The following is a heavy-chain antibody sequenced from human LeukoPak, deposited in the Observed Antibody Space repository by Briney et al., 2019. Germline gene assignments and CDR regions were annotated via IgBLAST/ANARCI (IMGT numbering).Heavy chain of an antibody. CDR2: ISSSSSYI. J-gene: IGHJ4*02. CDR1: GFTFSSYS. D-gene: IGHD5-24*01. CDR3: ARERGQDGYTRGGFDY. V-gene: IGHV3-21*01. Sequence: GGSLRLSCAASGFTFSSYSMNWVRQAPGKGLEWVSSISSSSSYIYYADSVKGRFTISRDNAKNSLYLQMNSLRAEDTAVYYCARERGQDGYTRGGFDYWGQGTLVTVSS.